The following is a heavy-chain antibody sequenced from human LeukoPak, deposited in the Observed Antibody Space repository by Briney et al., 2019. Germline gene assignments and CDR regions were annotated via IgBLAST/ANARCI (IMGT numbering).Heavy chain of an antibody. CDR3: AKVVYCSSTSCYEGFDY. CDR2: ISGSGGST. D-gene: IGHD2-2*01. V-gene: IGHV3-23*01. Sequence: GGSLRLSCAASGFTVSSYAMSWVRQAPGKGLEWVSAISGSGGSTYYADSVKGRFTISRDNSKNTLYLQMNSLRAEDTAVYYCAKVVYCSSTSCYEGFDYWGQGTLVTVSS. CDR1: GFTVSSYA. J-gene: IGHJ4*02.